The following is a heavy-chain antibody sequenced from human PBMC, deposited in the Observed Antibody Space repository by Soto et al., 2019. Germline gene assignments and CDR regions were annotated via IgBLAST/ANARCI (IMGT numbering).Heavy chain of an antibody. Sequence: EVQLLEAGGGLVQLGGSQRLSCAASGFTFRSYAMSWVRQAPGKGLEWVSTLSGSGGSTYYAASVKGRFAISRDNSKNIVYLQMNSLGAEDTAVYFCANPQGTGTTYYYAMDVWGQGTAVTVFS. V-gene: IGHV3-23*01. CDR1: GFTFRSYA. D-gene: IGHD2-2*01. J-gene: IGHJ6*02. CDR3: ANPQGTGTTYYYAMDV. CDR2: LSGSGGST.